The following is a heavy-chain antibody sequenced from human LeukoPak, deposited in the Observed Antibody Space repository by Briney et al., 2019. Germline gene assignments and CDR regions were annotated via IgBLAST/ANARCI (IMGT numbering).Heavy chain of an antibody. CDR2: IGRDGGYT. CDR3: ARDLGTYYYDSSGYYDDGY. Sequence: GGSLRLPCVASGFIFSDYYLNWFRQAPGKGLEWVSRIGRDGGYTKYADSVKGRFTISRDNSKNTLYLQMNSLRAEDTAVYYCARDLGTYYYDSSGYYDDGYWGQGTLVTVSS. J-gene: IGHJ4*02. V-gene: IGHV3-74*01. CDR1: GFIFSDYY. D-gene: IGHD3-22*01.